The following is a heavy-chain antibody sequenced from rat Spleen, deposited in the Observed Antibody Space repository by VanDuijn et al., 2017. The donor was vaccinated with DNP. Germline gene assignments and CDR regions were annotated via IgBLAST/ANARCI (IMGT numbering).Heavy chain of an antibody. CDR3: AMQTPEFGFNPDWYLDF. J-gene: IGHJ1*01. Sequence: EVQLVESGGGLVRPGMSMKLSCNASGFIFNGFNMVWVRQTPTKGLEWVASISPGGGDTYYRDSVKGRFYVSRDHARSTLFLQMDNLRSEDTATYYCAMQTPEFGFNPDWYLDFWGPGTMVTVSS. V-gene: IGHV5-25*01. D-gene: IGHD1-3*01. CDR1: GFIFNGFN. CDR2: ISPGGGDT.